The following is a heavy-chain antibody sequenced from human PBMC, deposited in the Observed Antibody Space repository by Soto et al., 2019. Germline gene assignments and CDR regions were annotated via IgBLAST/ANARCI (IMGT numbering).Heavy chain of an antibody. CDR1: GFAFSTSV. Sequence: QVQLVESGGGVVQPGGSLRLSCAASGFAFSTSVIHWVRQAPGKGLEWMAHISYNGNKKHYADSVQGRFTVSRDISESTLYLQMNSLRAEDTAVYYCAREQFEDGRGHYDHWCQGTLVSVSS. D-gene: IGHD3-22*01. CDR2: ISYNGNKK. J-gene: IGHJ4*02. V-gene: IGHV3-30*03. CDR3: AREQFEDGRGHYDH.